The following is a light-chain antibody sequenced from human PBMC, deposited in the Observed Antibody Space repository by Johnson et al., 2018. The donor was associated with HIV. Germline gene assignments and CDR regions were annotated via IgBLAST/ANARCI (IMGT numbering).Light chain of an antibody. J-gene: IGLJ1*01. CDR1: SSNIGNNY. CDR2: ENN. V-gene: IGLV1-51*02. Sequence: QSVLTQPPSVSAAPGQKVTISCSGSSSNIGNNYVSWYQQLPGTAPKLLIYENNKRPSGIPDRFSGSKSGPSATLGITGLQTGDEADYYCGTWDSSLTAVFGTGTKVTVL. CDR3: GTWDSSLTAV.